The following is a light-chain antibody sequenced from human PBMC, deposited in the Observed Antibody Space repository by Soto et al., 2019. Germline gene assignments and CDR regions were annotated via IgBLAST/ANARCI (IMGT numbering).Light chain of an antibody. V-gene: IGLV2-14*03. J-gene: IGLJ2*01. CDR1: SSDIGAYNY. CDR3: TSWTTSTTMI. Sequence: QSALTQPASVSVSPGQSITISCTGTSSDIGAYNYVSWYQQHPGKAPKLMIYDVNIRPSGVSNRFSGSKSGNTAALTSSGLQAEDEADYYCTSWTTSTTMIFGGGTKLTVL. CDR2: DVN.